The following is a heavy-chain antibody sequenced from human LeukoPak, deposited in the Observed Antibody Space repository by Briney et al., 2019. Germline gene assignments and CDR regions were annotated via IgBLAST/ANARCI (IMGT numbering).Heavy chain of an antibody. J-gene: IGHJ4*02. CDR1: GFTVSGNY. Sequence: GGSLRLSCAASGFTVSGNYMNWVRQAPGKGLEWVSVIYSGGSAYYADSVKGRFTISRDNSKNTLYLQLNSLRADDTAVYYCANSGYTINGYDYWGQGTLVTVSS. CDR2: IYSGGSA. D-gene: IGHD3-22*01. V-gene: IGHV3-53*01. CDR3: ANSGYTINGYDY.